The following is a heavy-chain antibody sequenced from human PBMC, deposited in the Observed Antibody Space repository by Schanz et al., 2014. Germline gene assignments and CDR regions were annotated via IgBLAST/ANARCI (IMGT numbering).Heavy chain of an antibody. D-gene: IGHD2-8*02. CDR1: GFGFDDYA. CDR2: ISYDGNNE. V-gene: IGHV3-30*18. CDR3: AKDTGYCHGGACYCFEY. J-gene: IGHJ4*02. Sequence: VQLVESGGGLVQPGGSLRLSCAASGFGFDDYAMSWVRQAPGKGLEWVAVISYDGNNEDYADSVKGRFSISRDNSQNTLYLQMDSLRPEDTAVYFCAKDTGYCHGGACYCFEYWGLGILVTVSS.